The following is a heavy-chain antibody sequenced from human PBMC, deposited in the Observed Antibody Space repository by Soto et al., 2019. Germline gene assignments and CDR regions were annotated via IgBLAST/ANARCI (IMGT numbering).Heavy chain of an antibody. V-gene: IGHV1-46*01. CDR3: ARVDTIFGVVMGFDY. CDR1: GYTFTSYD. J-gene: IGHJ4*02. D-gene: IGHD3-3*01. CDR2: INPSGGST. Sequence: QVQLVQSGAEVKKPGASVKVSCKASGYTFTSYDMHWVRQAPGQGLEWMGIINPSGGSTSYAQKFQGRVTMTRDTSTSTVYMELSSLRSEDTAVYYCARVDTIFGVVMGFDYWGQGTLVTVSS.